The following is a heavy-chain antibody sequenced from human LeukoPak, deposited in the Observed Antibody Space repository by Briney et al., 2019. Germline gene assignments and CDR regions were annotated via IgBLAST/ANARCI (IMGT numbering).Heavy chain of an antibody. CDR1: GFTFSSYA. Sequence: GGSLRLSCAASGFTFSSYAMSWVRQAPGKGLEWASAISGSGGSTYYADSVKGRFTISRDNSKNTLYLQMNSLRAEDTAVYYCAKRIKGYGSGSYYHFDYWGQGTLVTVSS. V-gene: IGHV3-23*01. D-gene: IGHD3-10*01. J-gene: IGHJ4*02. CDR3: AKRIKGYGSGSYYHFDY. CDR2: ISGSGGST.